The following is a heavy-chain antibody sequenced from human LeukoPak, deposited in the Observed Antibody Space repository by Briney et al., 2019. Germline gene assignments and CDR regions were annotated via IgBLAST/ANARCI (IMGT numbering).Heavy chain of an antibody. Sequence: PSETLSLTCAVYGGSFSGYYWSWIRQPPGKGLEWIGYIYYSGSTNYNPSLKSRVTISVDTSKNQFSLKLSSVTAADTAVYYCARDPSRGFDYWGQGTLVTVSS. J-gene: IGHJ4*02. CDR3: ARDPSRGFDY. CDR2: IYYSGST. V-gene: IGHV4-59*01. CDR1: GGSFSGYY.